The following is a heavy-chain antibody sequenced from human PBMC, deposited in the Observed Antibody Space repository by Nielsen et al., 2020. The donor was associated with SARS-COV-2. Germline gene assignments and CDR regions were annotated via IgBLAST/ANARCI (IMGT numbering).Heavy chain of an antibody. CDR3: ARELLGGSSGRMFGTYYYYGMDV. V-gene: IGHV1-8*01. D-gene: IGHD6-19*01. Sequence: ASVTVSFKSSGSPFTSYDINWVRQATGQGLEWMGWMNPNSGNTGYAQKFQGRVTMTRNTSISTAYMELSSLRSEDTAVYYCARELLGGSSGRMFGTYYYYGMDVWGQGTTVTVSS. J-gene: IGHJ6*02. CDR1: GSPFTSYD. CDR2: MNPNSGNT.